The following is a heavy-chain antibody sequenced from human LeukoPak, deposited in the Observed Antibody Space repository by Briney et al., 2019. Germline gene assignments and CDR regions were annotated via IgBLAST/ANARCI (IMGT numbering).Heavy chain of an antibody. Sequence: GGSLRLSCAASGFTFSSYAMSWVRQAPGKGLEWVSGISGSDGSTNYADSVKGRFTISRENSENTLYLQMNSLRAEDTAVYYCAKATGYLLWGQGTLVIVSS. D-gene: IGHD1-14*01. J-gene: IGHJ4*02. V-gene: IGHV3-23*01. CDR1: GFTFSSYA. CDR2: ISGSDGST. CDR3: AKATGYLL.